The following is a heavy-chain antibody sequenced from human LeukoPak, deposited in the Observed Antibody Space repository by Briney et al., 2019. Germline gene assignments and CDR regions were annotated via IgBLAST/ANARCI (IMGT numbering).Heavy chain of an antibody. CDR3: ARDHGYCSSTSCYTGGNYYYYYGMDV. CDR1: GYTFTSYA. V-gene: IGHV7-4-1*02. J-gene: IGHJ6*02. CDR2: INTNTGNP. D-gene: IGHD2-2*02. Sequence: ASVKVSCKASGYTFTSYAMNWVRQAPGQGLEWMGWINTNTGNPTYAQGFTGRSVFSLDTSVSTAYLQISSLKAEDTAVYYCARDHGYCSSTSCYTGGNYYYYYGMDVWGQGTTVTVSS.